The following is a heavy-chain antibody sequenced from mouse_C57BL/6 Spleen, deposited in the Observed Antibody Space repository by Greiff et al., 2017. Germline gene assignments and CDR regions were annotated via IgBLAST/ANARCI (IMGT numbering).Heavy chain of an antibody. CDR2: IYPGSGST. V-gene: IGHV1-55*01. CDR3: ARGTAQTYSVDY. D-gene: IGHD3-2*02. CDR1: GYTFTSYW. J-gene: IGHJ2*01. Sequence: QVQLQQPGAELVKPGASVKMSCKASGYTFTSYWITWVKQRPGQGLEWIGDIYPGSGSTNYNEKFKSKATLTVDTSSSTAYMQLSSLTSEDSAVYYCARGTAQTYSVDYWGQGTTLTVSS.